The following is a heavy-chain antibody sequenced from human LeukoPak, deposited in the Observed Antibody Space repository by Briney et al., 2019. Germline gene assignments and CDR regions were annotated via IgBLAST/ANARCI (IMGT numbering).Heavy chain of an antibody. CDR2: IFPSGGEI. J-gene: IGHJ4*02. D-gene: IGHD1-26*01. Sequence: GGSLRLSCAASGFTFSSYSMNWVRQPPGEGLEWVSSIFPSGGEIHYADSVRGRFTISRDNSKSTLSLQMNSLRAEDTAVYYCAKDSSGSSQTDYWGQGTLVTVSS. V-gene: IGHV3-21*01. CDR1: GFTFSSYS. CDR3: AKDSSGSSQTDY.